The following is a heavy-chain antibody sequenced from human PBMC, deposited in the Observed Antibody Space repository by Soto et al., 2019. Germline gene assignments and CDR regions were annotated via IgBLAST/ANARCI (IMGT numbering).Heavy chain of an antibody. V-gene: IGHV3-9*01. CDR2: ISWNSGSI. D-gene: IGHD6-13*01. CDR1: GFTFDDYA. Sequence: EVQLVESGGGLVQPGRSLRLSCAASGFTFDDYAMHWVRQGPGKGLEWVSGISWNSGSIGYADSVKGRFTISRDNAKNSLYLQLNGLRAEDTALYYCARDISAGHSSSWYYFEYWGQGTPVTVSS. CDR3: ARDISAGHSSSWYYFEY. J-gene: IGHJ4*02.